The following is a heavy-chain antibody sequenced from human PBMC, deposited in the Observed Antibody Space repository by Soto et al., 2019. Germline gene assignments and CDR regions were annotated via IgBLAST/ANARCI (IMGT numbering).Heavy chain of an antibody. CDR1: GGSISSDIHY. CDR3: ARHTDCGSGSSCLGSDNMDTDAFDI. V-gene: IGHV4-39*01. D-gene: IGHD3-10*01. CDR2: IYYSGNI. Sequence: SETLSLTCTVSGGSISSDIHYWGWIRQPPGKGLERIGTIYYSGNIYNNPSLRSRVTISMDTSKNQFSLRLTSVTAADTAVYYCARHTDCGSGSSCLGSDNMDTDAFDIWGQGTMVTVSS. J-gene: IGHJ3*02.